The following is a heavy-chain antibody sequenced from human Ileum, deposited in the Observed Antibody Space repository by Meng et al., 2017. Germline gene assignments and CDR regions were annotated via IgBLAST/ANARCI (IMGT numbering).Heavy chain of an antibody. V-gene: IGHV4-4*02. J-gene: IGHJ4*02. Sequence: QGQRQEAGPRLVKASGTLSLTCAVSGTWWSWVRQPPGKGLEWIGEIFQSGRTNYNPSLKSRVTISIDKSKSQISLQLSAVTAADTAVYSCATSNDRDVYYLGYWGQGTLVTVSS. CDR1: GTW. CDR3: ATSNDRDVYYLGY. CDR2: IFQSGRT. D-gene: IGHD3-22*01.